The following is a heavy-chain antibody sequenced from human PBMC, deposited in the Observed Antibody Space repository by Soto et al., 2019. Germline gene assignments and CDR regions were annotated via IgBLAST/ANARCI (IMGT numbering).Heavy chain of an antibody. Sequence: QVQLVESGGGVVQPGRSLRLSCAASGFSFSSYAMHWVRQAPGKGLEWVAVICYDGVSKYDADSVKGRCTISRDNSNNTLYVQMNSLKAEDTAVYYCVRVRYLPAAGRLSSPPYLGPGALVSVSS. CDR3: VRVRYLPAAGRLSSPPY. D-gene: IGHD2-2*01. V-gene: IGHV3-33*01. CDR1: GFSFSSYA. CDR2: ICYDGVSK. J-gene: IGHJ4*02.